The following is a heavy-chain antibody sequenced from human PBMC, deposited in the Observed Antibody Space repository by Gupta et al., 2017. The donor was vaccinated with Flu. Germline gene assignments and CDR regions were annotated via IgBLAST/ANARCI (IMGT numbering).Heavy chain of an antibody. CDR3: ARNQRWLHNMDV. CDR1: FSSYG. V-gene: IGHV3-33*01. D-gene: IGHD5-12*01. Sequence: FSSYGMHWVRQAPGKGLEWVAVIWYDGSNKYYADSVKGRFTISRDNSKNTLYLQMNSLRAEDTAVYYCARNQRWLHNMDVWGKGTTVTVSS. CDR2: IWYDGSNK. J-gene: IGHJ6*03.